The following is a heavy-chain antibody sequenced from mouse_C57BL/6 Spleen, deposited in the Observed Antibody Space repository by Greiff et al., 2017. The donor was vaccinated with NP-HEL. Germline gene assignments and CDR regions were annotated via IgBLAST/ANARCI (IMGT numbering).Heavy chain of an antibody. V-gene: IGHV1-69*01. Sequence: QVQLQQPGAELVMPGASVKLSCKASGYTFTSYWMHWVKQRPGQGLEWIGEIDPSDSYTNYNQKFKGKSTLTVDKSSSTAYMQLSSLTSEDSAVYYCARYDYPFADWGQGTLVTVSA. D-gene: IGHD2-4*01. CDR2: IDPSDSYT. CDR3: ARYDYPFAD. J-gene: IGHJ3*01. CDR1: GYTFTSYW.